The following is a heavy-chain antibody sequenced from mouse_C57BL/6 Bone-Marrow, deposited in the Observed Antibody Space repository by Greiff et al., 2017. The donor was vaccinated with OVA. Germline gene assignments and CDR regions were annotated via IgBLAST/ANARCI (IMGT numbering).Heavy chain of an antibody. V-gene: IGHV5-4*01. Sequence: EVQVVESGGGLVKPGGSLKLSCAASGFTFSSYAMSWVRQTPEKRLEWVATISDGGSYTYYPDNVKGRFTISRDNAKNNLYLQMSHLKSEDTAMYYCARDEGSYYYGSSYGFFAYWGQGTLVTVSA. CDR3: ARDEGSYYYGSSYGFFAY. CDR1: GFTFSSYA. J-gene: IGHJ3*01. D-gene: IGHD1-1*01. CDR2: ISDGGSYT.